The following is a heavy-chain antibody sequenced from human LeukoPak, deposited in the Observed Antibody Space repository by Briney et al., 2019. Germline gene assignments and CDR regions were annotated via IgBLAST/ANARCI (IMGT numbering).Heavy chain of an antibody. CDR3: ARDSGNYLDAFDI. D-gene: IGHD1-7*01. CDR2: ISSSSSYI. Sequence: GGSLRLSCAASGFTFSSYAMSWVRQAPGKGLEWVSSISSSSSYIYYADSVKGRFTISRDNAKNSLYLQMNSLRAEDTAVYYCARDSGNYLDAFDIWGQGTMVTVSS. V-gene: IGHV3-21*01. J-gene: IGHJ3*02. CDR1: GFTFSSYA.